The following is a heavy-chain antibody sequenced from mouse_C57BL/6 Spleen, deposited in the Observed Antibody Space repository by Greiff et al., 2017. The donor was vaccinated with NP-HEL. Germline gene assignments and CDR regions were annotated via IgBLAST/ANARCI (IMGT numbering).Heavy chain of an antibody. CDR3: ARSGATVVAPDY. D-gene: IGHD1-1*01. CDR2: IYPGDGDT. Sequence: VKLMESGPELVKPGASVKISCKASGYAFSSSWMNWVKQRPGKGLEWIGRIYPGDGDTNYNGKFKGKATLTADKSSSTAYMQLSSLTSEDSAVYFCARSGATVVAPDYWGQGTSVTVSS. V-gene: IGHV1-82*01. J-gene: IGHJ4*01. CDR1: GYAFSSSW.